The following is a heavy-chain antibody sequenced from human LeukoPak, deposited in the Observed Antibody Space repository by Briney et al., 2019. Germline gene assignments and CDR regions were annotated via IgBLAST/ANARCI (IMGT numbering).Heavy chain of an antibody. CDR1: GGSFSGYY. CDR3: ARHYDSSGYFDY. D-gene: IGHD3-22*01. CDR2: INHSGST. Sequence: SETLSLTCAVYGGSFSGYYWSWICQPPGKGLEWIGEINHSGSTNYNPSLKSRVTISVDTSKNQFSLKLSSVTAADTAVYYCARHYDSSGYFDYWGQGTLVTVSS. J-gene: IGHJ4*02. V-gene: IGHV4-34*01.